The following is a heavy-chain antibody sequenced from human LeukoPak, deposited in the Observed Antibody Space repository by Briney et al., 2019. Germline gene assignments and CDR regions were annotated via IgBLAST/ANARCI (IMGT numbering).Heavy chain of an antibody. D-gene: IGHD2/OR15-2a*01. J-gene: IGHJ4*02. CDR3: ARGAMSTFARFDS. V-gene: IGHV3-53*01. CDR1: GFSVSDHY. CDR2: IFADDLT. Sequence: GGSLRLSCVVSGFSVSDHYMSWVRQAPGKGLQWLSVIFADDLTYYEDSVKGRFTISRDRSQNTLYLQMNSLRAEDTAVYYCARGAMSTFARFDSWGQGTLVTVSS.